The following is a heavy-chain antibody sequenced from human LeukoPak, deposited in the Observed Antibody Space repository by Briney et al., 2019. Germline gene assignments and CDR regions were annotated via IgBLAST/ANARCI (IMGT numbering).Heavy chain of an antibody. Sequence: PSETLSLTCTVSGGSISSYYWSWIRQPAGKGLEWIGRIYISGSGSTNYNPSLKSRVTMSVDTSKNQFSLKLSSVTAADTAVYYCARLRTAMVIDHYYYYMDVWGKGTTVTISS. D-gene: IGHD5-18*01. J-gene: IGHJ6*03. CDR2: IYISGSGST. CDR1: GGSISSYY. CDR3: ARLRTAMVIDHYYYYMDV. V-gene: IGHV4-4*07.